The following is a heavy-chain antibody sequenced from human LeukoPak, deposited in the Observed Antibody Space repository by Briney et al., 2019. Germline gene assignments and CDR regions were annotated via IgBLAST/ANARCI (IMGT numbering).Heavy chain of an antibody. Sequence: ASVKVSCKSSGYTFTGYYMHWVRQAPGQGLEWMGWINPNSGGTNYAQKFQDRVTMTRDTSISTAYMELSRLRSDDTAVYYCERGGSGSYFSWLDPWGQGTLVTVSS. CDR1: GYTFTGYY. CDR2: INPNSGGT. D-gene: IGHD3-10*01. J-gene: IGHJ5*02. V-gene: IGHV1-2*02. CDR3: ERGGSGSYFSWLDP.